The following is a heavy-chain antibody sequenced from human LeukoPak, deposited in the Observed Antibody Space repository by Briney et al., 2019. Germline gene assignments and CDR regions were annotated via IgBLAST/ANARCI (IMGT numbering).Heavy chain of an antibody. Sequence: SETLSLTCAVYGGSFSGYYWSWIRQPPGKGLEWIGEINHSGSTNYNPSLKSRVTISVDTSKNQFSLKLSSVTAADTAVYYCARRKARITMVRGGPFDYWGQGTLVTASS. CDR3: ARRKARITMVRGGPFDY. D-gene: IGHD3-10*01. V-gene: IGHV4-34*01. CDR2: INHSGST. CDR1: GGSFSGYY. J-gene: IGHJ4*02.